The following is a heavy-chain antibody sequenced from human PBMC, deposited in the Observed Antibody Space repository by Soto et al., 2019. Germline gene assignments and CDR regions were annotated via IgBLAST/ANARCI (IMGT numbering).Heavy chain of an antibody. CDR2: MNPNSGNT. CDR3: AGASYSGSYYWYDP. Sequence: ASVKVSCKASGYTFTSFDINWVRQASGQGLEWMGWMNPNSGNTIYAQKFQGRVTMTRNTSINTAYMELSSLRSDDTAVYYCAGASYSGSYYWYDPWGQGTLVTVSS. CDR1: GYTFTSFD. J-gene: IGHJ5*02. V-gene: IGHV1-8*01. D-gene: IGHD1-26*01.